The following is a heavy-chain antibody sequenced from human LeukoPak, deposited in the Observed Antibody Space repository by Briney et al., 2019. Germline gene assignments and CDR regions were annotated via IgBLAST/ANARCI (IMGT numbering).Heavy chain of an antibody. V-gene: IGHV6-1*01. D-gene: IGHD2/OR15-2a*01. CDR1: GDSVSSNSAT. CDR2: TYYRSKWYN. CDR3: ARGNNAFDI. J-gene: IGHJ3*02. Sequence: SQTLSLTSAISGDSVSSNSATWIWIRQSPSRGLEWLGRTYYRSKWYNDYAVSVKSRIIINPDTSKNQFSLQLNSVTPEDTAVYYCARGNNAFDIWGQGTTVTVSS.